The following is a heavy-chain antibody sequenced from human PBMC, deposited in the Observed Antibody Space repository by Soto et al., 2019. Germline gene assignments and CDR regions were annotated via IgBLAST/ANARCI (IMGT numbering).Heavy chain of an antibody. CDR2: IYYSGST. J-gene: IGHJ3*02. Sequence: ASETLSLTCTVSGVSISSGDYSWSWIRQPPGKGLEWIGYIYYSGSTYYNPSLKSRVTISVDTSKNQFSLKLSSVTAADTAVYYCARDHGYDFWSGLQDNAFDIWGQGTMVT. CDR1: GVSISSGDYS. V-gene: IGHV4-30-4*01. D-gene: IGHD3-3*01. CDR3: ARDHGYDFWSGLQDNAFDI.